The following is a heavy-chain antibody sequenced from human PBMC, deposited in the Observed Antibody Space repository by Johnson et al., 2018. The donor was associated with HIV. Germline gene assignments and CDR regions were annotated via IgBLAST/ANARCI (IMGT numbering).Heavy chain of an antibody. Sequence: VQLVESGGGLIQPGGSLRLSCAASKFTFSSYPMHWVRQAPGKGLEWVALISYDGTNKYYADSVKGRFTISRDNSKNTLYLQMNSLRAEDTAVYYCAKDWYNWNDGGGYDAFDIWGQGTMVTVSS. CDR2: ISYDGTNK. CDR1: KFTFSSYP. V-gene: IGHV3-30*04. D-gene: IGHD1-1*01. CDR3: AKDWYNWNDGGGYDAFDI. J-gene: IGHJ3*02.